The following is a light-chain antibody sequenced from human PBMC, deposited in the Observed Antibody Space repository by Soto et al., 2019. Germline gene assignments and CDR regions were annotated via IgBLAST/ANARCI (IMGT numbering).Light chain of an antibody. CDR2: GAS. V-gene: IGKV3-20*01. J-gene: IGKJ3*01. Sequence: EIVLTQSPGTLSLSPGERATLSCRASQSVSSSYLAWYQQKPGQAPRLLIYGASSRATGIPDRFSGSGSGTDFTLTISILEPEDFAVYYCQQYGSSPPRFTFGPWTKVDIK. CDR1: QSVSSSY. CDR3: QQYGSSPPRFT.